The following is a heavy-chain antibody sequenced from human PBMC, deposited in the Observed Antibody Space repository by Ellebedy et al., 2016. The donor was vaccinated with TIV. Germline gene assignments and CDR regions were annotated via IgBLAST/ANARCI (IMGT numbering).Heavy chain of an antibody. CDR3: TRGPLGTAMVYSWVDP. CDR2: INPNSGGT. Sequence: AASVKVSCKASGYTFTDYYMHWVRQAPGQGLEWMGWINPNSGGTNYAQKFQGRVTMTRDTSISTAYMALSRLRSDDTAVYYCTRGPLGTAMVYSWVDPWGQGTLVTVSS. CDR1: GYTFTDYY. V-gene: IGHV1-2*02. D-gene: IGHD5-18*01. J-gene: IGHJ5*02.